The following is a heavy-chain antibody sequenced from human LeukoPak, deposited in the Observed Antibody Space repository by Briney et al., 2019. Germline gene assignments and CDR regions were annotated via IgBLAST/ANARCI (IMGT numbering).Heavy chain of an antibody. D-gene: IGHD6-13*01. V-gene: IGHV4-59*01. CDR2: IYYSGST. CDR1: GGSISSYY. J-gene: IGHJ4*02. Sequence: SETLSLTCTVSGGSISSYYWSWIRQPPGKGLEWIGYIYYSGSTNYNPSLKSRVTISVDTSKNQFSLKLSSATAADTAVYYCARDTIAAALSFDYWGQGTLVTVSS. CDR3: ARDTIAAALSFDY.